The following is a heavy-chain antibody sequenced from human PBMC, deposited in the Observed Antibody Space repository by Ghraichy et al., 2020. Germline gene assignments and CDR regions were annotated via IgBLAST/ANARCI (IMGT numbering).Heavy chain of an antibody. D-gene: IGHD3-3*01. CDR3: TRDRGSATIFGVVIPRPYYYGMDV. J-gene: IGHJ6*02. V-gene: IGHV3-49*04. Sequence: GESLNISCTASGFTFGDYAMSWVRQAPGKGLEWVGFIRSKAYGGTTEYAASVKGRFTISRDDSKSIAYLQMNSLKTEDTAVYYCTRDRGSATIFGVVIPRPYYYGMDVWGQGTTVTVSS. CDR2: IRSKAYGGTT. CDR1: GFTFGDYA.